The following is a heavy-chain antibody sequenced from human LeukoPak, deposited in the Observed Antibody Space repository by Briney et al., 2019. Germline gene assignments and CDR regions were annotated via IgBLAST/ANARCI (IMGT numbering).Heavy chain of an antibody. CDR3: ARDSEYGDYDHYYYYGMDV. V-gene: IGHV3-21*01. Sequence: GGSLRLSCAASGFTFSSYSMNWVGQGPGLGLEWVSSTSSSSSYIYYADSVKGRFTISRDNATNSLYLQMNSLRAEDTAVYYCARDSEYGDYDHYYYYGMDVWGQGTTVTVSS. CDR1: GFTFSSYS. D-gene: IGHD4-17*01. J-gene: IGHJ6*02. CDR2: TSSSSSYI.